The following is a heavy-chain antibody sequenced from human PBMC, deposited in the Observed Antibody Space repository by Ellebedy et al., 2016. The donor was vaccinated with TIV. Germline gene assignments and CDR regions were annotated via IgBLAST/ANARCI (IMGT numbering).Heavy chain of an antibody. J-gene: IGHJ5*02. CDR1: GFTVSSNY. CDR2: IYSGGST. Sequence: GESLKISCAASGFTVSSNYMSWVRQAPGKGLEWVSVIYSGGSTYYAESVKGRFTITRANSKSILYLNMDTLRAEDTAQYFCAKGNPLVRWLDPWGQGTLVTVSS. CDR3: AKGNPLVRWLDP. D-gene: IGHD4/OR15-4a*01. V-gene: IGHV3-53*01.